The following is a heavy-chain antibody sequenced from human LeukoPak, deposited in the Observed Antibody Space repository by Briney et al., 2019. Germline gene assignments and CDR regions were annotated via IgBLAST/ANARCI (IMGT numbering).Heavy chain of an antibody. J-gene: IGHJ4*02. CDR2: INPNSGGT. CDR3: ARDLVCSSTSCYGSDY. CDR1: GYTFTGYY. V-gene: IGHV1-2*02. Sequence: ASVKVSCKASGYTFTGYYMHWVRQAPGQGLEWMGWINPNSGGTNYAQKFQGRVTVTRGTSISTAYMELSRLRSDDTAVYYCARDLVCSSTSCYGSDYWGQGTLVTVSS. D-gene: IGHD2-2*01.